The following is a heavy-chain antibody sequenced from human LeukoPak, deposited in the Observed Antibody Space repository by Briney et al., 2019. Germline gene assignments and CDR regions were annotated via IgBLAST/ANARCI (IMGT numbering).Heavy chain of an antibody. Sequence: GGSLRLSCAASGFTFSSYSMNWVRQAPGKGLEWVSSISSSSSYIYYADSVKGRFTISRDNAKNSLYLQMNSLRAEDTAVYYCASGSISAARTYYYYYYMDVWGKGTTVTVSS. CDR1: GFTFSSYS. J-gene: IGHJ6*03. CDR3: ASGSISAARTYYYYYYMDV. D-gene: IGHD3-10*01. V-gene: IGHV3-21*01. CDR2: ISSSSSYI.